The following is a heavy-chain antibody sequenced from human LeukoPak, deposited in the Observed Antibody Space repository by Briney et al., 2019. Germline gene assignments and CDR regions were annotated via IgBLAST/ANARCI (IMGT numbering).Heavy chain of an antibody. Sequence: SETLSLTCTVSGGSISSYYWSWIRQPPGKGLEWIGNIYYSGSTYYNPSLKSRVTISVDTSKNQFSLKLSSVTAADTAVYYCARVSYGSSSGWYDYYYYYMDVWGKGTTVTVSS. V-gene: IGHV4-59*12. CDR2: IYYSGST. CDR3: ARVSYGSSSGWYDYYYYYMDV. CDR1: GGSISSYY. J-gene: IGHJ6*03. D-gene: IGHD6-19*01.